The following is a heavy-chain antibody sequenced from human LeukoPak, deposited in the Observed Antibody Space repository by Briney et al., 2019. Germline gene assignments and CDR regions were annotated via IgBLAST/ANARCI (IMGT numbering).Heavy chain of an antibody. CDR1: GYSISSGYY. V-gene: IGHV4-38-2*01. Sequence: PSETLSLTCAVSGYSISSGYYWGWIRQPPGKGLEWIGSIYHSGSTYYNPSLKSRVTIPVDTSKNQFSLKLSSVTAADTAVYYCARRKGDTYYYDSSGYRYYFDYWGQGTLVTVSS. J-gene: IGHJ4*02. CDR3: ARRKGDTYYYDSSGYRYYFDY. CDR2: IYHSGST. D-gene: IGHD3-22*01.